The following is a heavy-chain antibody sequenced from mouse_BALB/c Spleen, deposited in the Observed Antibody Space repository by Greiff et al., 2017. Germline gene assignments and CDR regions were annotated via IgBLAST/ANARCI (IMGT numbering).Heavy chain of an antibody. Sequence: EVKLVESGGGLVKPGGSLKLSCAASGFTFSDYYMYWVRQTPEKRLEWVATISDGGSYTYYPDSVKGRFTISRDNAKNNLYLQMSSLKSEDTAMYYCASRLYAMDYWGQGTSVTVSS. CDR2: ISDGGSYT. D-gene: IGHD2-14*01. V-gene: IGHV5-4*02. CDR1: GFTFSDYY. CDR3: ASRLYAMDY. J-gene: IGHJ4*01.